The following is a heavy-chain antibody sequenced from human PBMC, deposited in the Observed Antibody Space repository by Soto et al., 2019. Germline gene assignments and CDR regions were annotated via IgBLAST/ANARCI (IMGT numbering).Heavy chain of an antibody. CDR2: ISGGGGST. V-gene: IGHV3-23*01. J-gene: IGHJ4*02. CDR3: AKERALAGFDY. CDR1: GFTFINYA. D-gene: IGHD6-19*01. Sequence: GGSLRLSCAASGFTFINYAMNWVRQAPGKGLEWVSAISGGGGSTYYADSVKGRFTISRDNSKNTLYLQMNSLRAEDTAVYYCAKERALAGFDYWGQGTLVTVSS.